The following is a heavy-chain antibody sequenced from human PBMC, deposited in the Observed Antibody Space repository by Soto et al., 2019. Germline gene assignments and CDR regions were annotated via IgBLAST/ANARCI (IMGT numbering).Heavy chain of an antibody. Sequence: SETLSLTCAVYGGSFSGYYWSWIRQPPGKGLEWIGEINHSGSTNYNPSLKSRVTISVDTSKNQFSLKLSSVTAADTAVYYCARVHTSREATVFFDYWGQGTLVTVSS. J-gene: IGHJ4*02. D-gene: IGHD2-2*01. CDR1: GGSFSGYY. V-gene: IGHV4-34*01. CDR2: INHSGST. CDR3: ARVHTSREATVFFDY.